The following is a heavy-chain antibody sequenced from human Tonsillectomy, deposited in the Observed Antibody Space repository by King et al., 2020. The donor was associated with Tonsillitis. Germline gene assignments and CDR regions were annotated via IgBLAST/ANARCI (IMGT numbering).Heavy chain of an antibody. CDR2: IYTSGST. CDR3: ARGEYYYDSSGYPYYFDY. D-gene: IGHD3-22*01. J-gene: IGHJ4*02. CDR1: GGSISSYY. V-gene: IGHV4-4*07. Sequence: VQLQESGPGLVKPSETLSLTCTVSGGSISSYYWSWIRQPAGKGLEWIGRIYTSGSTNYNPSLKSRVTMSVVTSKNQFSLKLSSVTAADTAVYYCARGEYYYDSSGYPYYFDYWGQGTLVTVSS.